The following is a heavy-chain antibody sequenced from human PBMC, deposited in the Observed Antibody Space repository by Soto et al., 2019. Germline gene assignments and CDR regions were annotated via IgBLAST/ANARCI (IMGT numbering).Heavy chain of an antibody. V-gene: IGHV3-48*02. CDR3: SQTRAYRRGYFDY. CDR2: ISSSSSTI. D-gene: IGHD5-18*01. Sequence: ESGGGLVQPGGSLRLSCAASGFTFSSYSMNWVRQAPGKGLEWVSYISSSSSTIYYADSVKGRFTISRDNAKNSLYLQMNSLRDEDTAVYYCSQTRAYRRGYFDYWGQGTLVTVSS. J-gene: IGHJ4*02. CDR1: GFTFSSYS.